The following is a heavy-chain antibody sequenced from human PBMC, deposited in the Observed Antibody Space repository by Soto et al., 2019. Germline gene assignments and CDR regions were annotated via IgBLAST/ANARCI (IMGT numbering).Heavy chain of an antibody. J-gene: IGHJ3*02. D-gene: IGHD2-2*01. CDR3: ARDLGSIVVVPAADDAYDI. V-gene: IGHV1-69*13. CDR2: IIPIFGTA. CDR1: GYTFTGYY. Sequence: SVKVSCKASGYTFTGYYMHWVRQAPGQGLEWMGGIIPIFGTANYAQKFQGRVTITADESTSTAYMELSSLRSEDTAVYYCARDLGSIVVVPAADDAYDIWGQGTMVTVSS.